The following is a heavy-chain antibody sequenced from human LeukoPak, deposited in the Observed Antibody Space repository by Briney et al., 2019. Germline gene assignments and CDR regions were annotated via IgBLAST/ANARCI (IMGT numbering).Heavy chain of an antibody. V-gene: IGHV3-53*01. CDR2: IYSGGST. CDR1: GFTVSNNY. D-gene: IGHD6-13*01. CDR3: ARGSSPPAVYFDY. J-gene: IGHJ4*02. Sequence: GGSLRLSCAASGFTVSNNYMSWVRQAPGKGLEWVSVIYSGGSTYYADSVKGRFTISRDNSKNTLYLQMNSLRAEDTAVYYCARGSSPPAVYFDYWGQGTLVTVSS.